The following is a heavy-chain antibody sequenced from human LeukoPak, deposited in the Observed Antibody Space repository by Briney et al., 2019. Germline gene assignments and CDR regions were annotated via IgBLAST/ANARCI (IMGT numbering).Heavy chain of an antibody. CDR2: IYYSGST. V-gene: IGHV4-39*07. J-gene: IGHJ6*03. CDR3: ARVSGGAVVATKYYYYMDV. D-gene: IGHD5-12*01. Sequence: PSETLSLTCTVSGGSISSSSYYWGWIRQPPGKGLEWIGSIYYSGSTYYNPSLKSRVTISVDTSKNQFSLKLSSVTAADTAVYYCARVSGGAVVATKYYYYMDVWGKGTTVTVSS. CDR1: GGSISSSSYY.